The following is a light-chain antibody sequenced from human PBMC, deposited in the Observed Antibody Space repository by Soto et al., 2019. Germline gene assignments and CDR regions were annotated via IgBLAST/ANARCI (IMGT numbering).Light chain of an antibody. Sequence: QSVLTQSASVSGSPGQSITISCTGTSSDVGGSNSLSWYQQNPGKVPKLIIYDVSRRPSGISIRFSGSKSGNTASLTISGLQAEDEADYYCSSYTINGAPLVFGTGTKLTVL. CDR1: SSDVGGSNS. V-gene: IGLV2-14*01. CDR2: DVS. CDR3: SSYTINGAPLV. J-gene: IGLJ1*01.